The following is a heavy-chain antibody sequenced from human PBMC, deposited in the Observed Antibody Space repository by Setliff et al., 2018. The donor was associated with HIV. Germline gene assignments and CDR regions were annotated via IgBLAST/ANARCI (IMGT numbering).Heavy chain of an antibody. D-gene: IGHD5-12*01. V-gene: IGHV1-46*01. CDR2: INPSGGST. CDR3: ARDRRDGLYYHGMDV. J-gene: IGHJ6*02. CDR1: GYTFTSYY. Sequence: ASVKVSCKASGYTFTSYYMHWVRQAPGQGLEWMGIINPSGGSTSYAQKFQGRVTMTRDTSTSTVYMELSSLRSEDTAVYYCARDRRDGLYYHGMDVWGQGTLVTVSS.